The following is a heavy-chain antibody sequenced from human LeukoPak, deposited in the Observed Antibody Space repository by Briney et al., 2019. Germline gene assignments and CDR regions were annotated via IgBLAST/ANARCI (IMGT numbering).Heavy chain of an antibody. V-gene: IGHV3-23*01. CDR3: AKGLAYCGGDCYSLDS. CDR1: GFTFSSYA. D-gene: IGHD2-21*02. J-gene: IGHJ4*02. Sequence: GASLRLSCAASGFTFSSYAMSWVRQAPGKGLEWVSAISGSGGSAYYADSVKGRFTISRDNSKNTLYLQMNSLRAEDTAVYYCAKGLAYCGGDCYSLDSWGQGTLVTVSS. CDR2: ISGSGGSA.